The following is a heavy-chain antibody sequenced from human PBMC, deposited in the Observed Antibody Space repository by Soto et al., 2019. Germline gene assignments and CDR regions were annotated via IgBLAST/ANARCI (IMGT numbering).Heavy chain of an antibody. Sequence: QLQLQESGSGLVRPSQTLSLTCAVSGDSISRGGYSWTWIRQPPGKALEWIGNIYDSGSTSYNPYLKNRVTISLDTSKNQFSLRLTSVTAADTAVYFCARGSSSYYDYGMDVWGQGTTVTVSS. CDR2: IYDSGST. V-gene: IGHV4-30-2*01. CDR3: ARGSSSYYDYGMDV. J-gene: IGHJ6*02. D-gene: IGHD6-6*01. CDR1: GDSISRGGYS.